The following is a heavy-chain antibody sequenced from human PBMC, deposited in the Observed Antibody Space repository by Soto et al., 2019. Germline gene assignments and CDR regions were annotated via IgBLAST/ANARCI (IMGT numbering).Heavy chain of an antibody. V-gene: IGHV1-69*08. CDR3: ARDGGYDSDYYYGMDV. CDR2: IIPILGIA. Sequence: QVQLVQSGAEVKKPGSSVKVSCKASGGTFSSYTISRVRQAPGQGLEWMGRIIPILGIANYAQKFQGRVTITADKSTSTAYKELSSLRSEDTAVYYCARDGGYDSDYYYGMDVWGQGTTVTVSS. J-gene: IGHJ6*02. D-gene: IGHD5-12*01. CDR1: GGTFSSYT.